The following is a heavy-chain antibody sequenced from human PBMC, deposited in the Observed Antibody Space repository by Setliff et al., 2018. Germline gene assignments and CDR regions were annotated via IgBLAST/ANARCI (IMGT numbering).Heavy chain of an antibody. V-gene: IGHV1-18*01. D-gene: IGHD2-2*01. J-gene: IGHJ3*02. CDR2: ISGYNGYT. CDR1: GGTFSSYG. CDR3: VRDRAAIVVGPPTAAFDI. Sequence: ASVKVSCKASGGTFSSYGISWVRQARGQGLEWMGWISGYNGYTVYAQKLQGRVTLTTDTSTGTAYMEVRSLRSDDTAQYYCVRDRAAIVVGPPTAAFDIWGQGTMVTVSS.